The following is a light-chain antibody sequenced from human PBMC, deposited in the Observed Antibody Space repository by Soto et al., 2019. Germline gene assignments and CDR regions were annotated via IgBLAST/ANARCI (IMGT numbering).Light chain of an antibody. CDR1: QSVLYSSNNKNY. CDR3: QKYYRPWM. CDR2: WAS. Sequence: DIVMTQSPDSLAVSLGERATINCKSSQSVLYSSNNKNYLAWYQQKPGQPPKLLIYWASTRESGVPDRFSGSGSGTDFTLTISSLQAEDVAVYYCQKYYRPWMFGQGTKVEIK. V-gene: IGKV4-1*01. J-gene: IGKJ1*01.